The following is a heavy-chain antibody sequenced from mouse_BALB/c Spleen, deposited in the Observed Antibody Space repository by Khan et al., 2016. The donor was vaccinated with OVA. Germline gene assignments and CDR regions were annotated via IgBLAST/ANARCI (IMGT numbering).Heavy chain of an antibody. D-gene: IGHD2-10*01. V-gene: IGHV2-6-1*01. J-gene: IGHJ4*01. CDR2: IWNDGNT. CDR1: GFSLMNYG. Sequence: QVRLQQSGPGLVAPSQSLSITCTISGFSLMNYGVHWVRQPPGKGLEWLVVIWNDGNTAYNSALKSRLTISKDNSKSQVFLKMNSLQTDDTAMYFCARQPYYHYNIMDYWGQGTSVTVSS. CDR3: ARQPYYHYNIMDY.